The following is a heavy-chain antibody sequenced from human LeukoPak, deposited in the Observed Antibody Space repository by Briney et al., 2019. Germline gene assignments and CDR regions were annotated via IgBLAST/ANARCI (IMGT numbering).Heavy chain of an antibody. CDR1: GGSFSGYY. Sequence: SETLSLTCAVYGGSFSGYYWSWIRQPPGKGLEWIGEINHSGSTNYNPSLKSRVTISVDTSKNQFSLKLSSVTAADTAVYYCATLGYCGYLSCWGQGTLATVSS. J-gene: IGHJ4*02. CDR3: ATLGYCGYLSC. V-gene: IGHV4-34*01. CDR2: INHSGST. D-gene: IGHD5-12*01.